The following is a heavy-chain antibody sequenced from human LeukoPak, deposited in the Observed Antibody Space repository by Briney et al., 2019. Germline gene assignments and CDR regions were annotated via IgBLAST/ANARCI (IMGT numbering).Heavy chain of an antibody. D-gene: IGHD3-3*01. CDR2: IIPIFGTA. CDR1: GGTFSSYA. J-gene: IGHJ4*02. V-gene: IGHV1-69*05. Sequence: ASVKVSCKASGGTFSSYAISWVRQAPGQGLEWMGGIIPIFGTANYAQKFQGRVTITTDESTSTAYMELSSLRSEDTAVYYCARSRFLEWLLFGVYWGQETLVTVSS. CDR3: ARSRFLEWLLFGVY.